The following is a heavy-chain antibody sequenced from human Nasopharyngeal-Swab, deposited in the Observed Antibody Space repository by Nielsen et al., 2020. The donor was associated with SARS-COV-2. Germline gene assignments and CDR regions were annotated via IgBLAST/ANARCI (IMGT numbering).Heavy chain of an antibody. CDR1: GGSISSYY. J-gene: IGHJ4*02. V-gene: IGHV4-4*07. Sequence: GSLRLSCTVSGGSISSYYWSWIRQPAGKGLEWIGRIYTSGSTNYNPSLKSRVTMSVDTSKNQFSLKLSSVTAADTAVYYCARVYYDSSVWSFDYWGQGTLVTVSS. CDR3: ARVYYDSSVWSFDY. D-gene: IGHD3-22*01. CDR2: IYTSGST.